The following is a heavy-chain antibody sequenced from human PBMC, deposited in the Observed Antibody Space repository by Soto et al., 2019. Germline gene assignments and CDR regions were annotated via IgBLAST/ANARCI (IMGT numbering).Heavy chain of an antibody. CDR2: IYYSGST. Sequence: PSETLSLTCTVSGGSISSGGYYWSWIRQHPGKGLEWIGYIYYSGSTYYNPSLKSRVTISVDTSKNQLSLKLSSVTAADTAVYYCARGSVRGGSYPTNWGQGTLVTVSS. CDR1: GGSISSGGYY. V-gene: IGHV4-31*03. CDR3: ARGSVRGGSYPTN. J-gene: IGHJ4*02. D-gene: IGHD1-26*01.